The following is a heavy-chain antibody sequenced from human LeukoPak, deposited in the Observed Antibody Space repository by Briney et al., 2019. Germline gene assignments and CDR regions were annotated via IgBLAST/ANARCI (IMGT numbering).Heavy chain of an antibody. CDR3: ARGETYSSSWHYYYYMDV. CDR2: INPNSGGT. Sequence: GASVKVSCKASGYTFTSYAMNWVRQAPGQGLEWMGWINPNSGGTNYAQKFQGRVTMTRDTSISTAYMELSRLRSDDTAVYYCARGETYSSSWHYYYYMDVWGKGTTVTISS. D-gene: IGHD6-13*01. V-gene: IGHV1-2*02. J-gene: IGHJ6*03. CDR1: GYTFTSYA.